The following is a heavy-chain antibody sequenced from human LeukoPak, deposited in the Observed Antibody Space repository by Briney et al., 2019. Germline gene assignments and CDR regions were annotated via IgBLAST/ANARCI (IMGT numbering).Heavy chain of an antibody. CDR3: ARGYSSSWRGYYYYYMDV. D-gene: IGHD6-13*01. CDR2: INPNSGGT. CDR1: GYTFTGYY. Sequence: ASVKVSCKASGYTFTGYYMHWVRQAPGQGLEWMGWINPNSGGTNYAQKLQGRVTMTTDTSTSTAYMELRSLRSDDTAVYYCARGYSSSWRGYYYYYMDVWGKGTTVTVSS. J-gene: IGHJ6*03. V-gene: IGHV1-2*02.